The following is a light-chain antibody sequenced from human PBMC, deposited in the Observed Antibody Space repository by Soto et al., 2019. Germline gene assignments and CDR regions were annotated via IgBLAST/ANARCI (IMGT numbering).Light chain of an antibody. Sequence: EVVLTQSPGTLSLSPGERATLSCRASESVSSRFFAWYQKKPGQAPRLLIYGASSRATGIPDRFSGSGCGIDFTLTISRLEPEDFAVYYCQQYGSSRTFGQGTKVDIK. V-gene: IGKV3-20*01. CDR3: QQYGSSRT. J-gene: IGKJ1*01. CDR2: GAS. CDR1: ESVSSRF.